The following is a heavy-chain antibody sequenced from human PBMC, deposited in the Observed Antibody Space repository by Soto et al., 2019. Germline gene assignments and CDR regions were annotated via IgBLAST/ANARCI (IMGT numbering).Heavy chain of an antibody. V-gene: IGHV3-21*01. CDR3: ARAPYYYDSSGYWAY. CDR1: GFTFSSYS. D-gene: IGHD3-22*01. Sequence: GGSLRLSCAASGFTFSSYSMNWVRQAPGKGLEWVSSISSSSSYIYYAHAVKGRFTSSRDNAKNARYLQMNSLRAEDPAVYYCARAPYYYDSSGYWAYWGQGPLVTVSS. CDR2: ISSSSSYI. J-gene: IGHJ4*02.